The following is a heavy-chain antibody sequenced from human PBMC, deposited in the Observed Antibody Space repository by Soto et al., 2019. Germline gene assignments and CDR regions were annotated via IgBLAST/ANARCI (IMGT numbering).Heavy chain of an antibody. J-gene: IGHJ4*02. CDR2: INWNSGSI. Sequence: EVQLVESGGGLVQPGRSLRLSCAASGFTFDDYAMHWVRQAPGKGLEWVSGINWNSGSIGYADSVKGRFTISRDNAKNSLYLQMNSLRTEDTALYYCAKGYNYDRSGNPDYWCQGTLVTVSS. CDR3: AKGYNYDRSGNPDY. D-gene: IGHD3-22*01. CDR1: GFTFDDYA. V-gene: IGHV3-9*01.